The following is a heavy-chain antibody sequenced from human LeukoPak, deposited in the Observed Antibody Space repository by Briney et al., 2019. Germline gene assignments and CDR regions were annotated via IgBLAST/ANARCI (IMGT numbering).Heavy chain of an antibody. V-gene: IGHV4-39*07. CDR3: ARRVSRGYFDY. J-gene: IGHJ4*02. CDR1: GGSISSSSYY. D-gene: IGHD3-16*01. Sequence: PSETLSLTCTVSGGSISSSSYYWGWIRQPPGKGLEWIGSIYYSGSTYYNPSLKSRVTISVDTSKNQFSLKLSSVTAADTAVYYCARRVSRGYFDYWGQGTLVTVSS. CDR2: IYYSGST.